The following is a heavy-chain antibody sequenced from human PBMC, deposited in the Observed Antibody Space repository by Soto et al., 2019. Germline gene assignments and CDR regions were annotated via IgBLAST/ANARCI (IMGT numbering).Heavy chain of an antibody. CDR1: GGTFSSYA. J-gene: IGHJ5*02. V-gene: IGHV1-69*13. CDR2: IIPIFGTA. CDR3: ARGPDGFGSLNWFDP. D-gene: IGHD3-10*01. Sequence: SVKVSCKASGGTFSSYAISWVRQAPGQGLEWMGGIIPIFGTANYAQKFQGRVTITADESTSTAYMELSSLRSEDTAVYYCARGPDGFGSLNWFDPWGQGTLVTVSS.